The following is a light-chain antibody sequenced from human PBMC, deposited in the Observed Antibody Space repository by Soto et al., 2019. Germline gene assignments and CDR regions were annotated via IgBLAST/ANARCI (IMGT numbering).Light chain of an antibody. J-gene: IGKJ2*01. CDR3: QQRSNWPPT. CDR1: QSVSSY. CDR2: DAS. V-gene: IGKV3-11*01. Sequence: EIVLTQSPATLSLSPGERATLSFRASQSVSSYLAWYQQKPGQAPRLLIYDASNRATGIPARFSGSGSGTDFTLTISSLEPEDFAVYYCQQRSNWPPTFGQGTELEIK.